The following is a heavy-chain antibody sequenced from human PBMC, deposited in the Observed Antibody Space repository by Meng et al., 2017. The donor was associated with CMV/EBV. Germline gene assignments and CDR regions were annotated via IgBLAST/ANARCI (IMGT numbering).Heavy chain of an antibody. CDR1: GGTFSSYA. V-gene: IGHV1-69*12. CDR2: IIPIFGTA. CDR3: ARMPRDGYNYIDY. D-gene: IGHD5-24*01. Sequence: QVQAAQLGAGVKKPGSSGKVSCKASGGTFSSYAISWVRQAPGQGLEWMGGIIPIFGTANYAQKFQGRVTITADESTSTAYMELSSLRSEDTAVYYCARMPRDGYNYIDYWGQGTLVTVSS. J-gene: IGHJ4*02.